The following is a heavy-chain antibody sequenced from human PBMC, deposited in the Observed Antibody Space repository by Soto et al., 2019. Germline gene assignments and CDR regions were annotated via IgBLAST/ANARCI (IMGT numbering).Heavy chain of an antibody. D-gene: IGHD6-19*01. V-gene: IGHV3-48*02. Sequence: PGGSLRLSCVASGFSLANYPMNWVRQTPGKGLEWISYSSPRGDTIYYTDSVEGRFTISRDNARNSLSLHMSSLRDEDSALYYCAKGPNTNVGWPYYFESWGQGVTVTVSS. CDR3: AKGPNTNVGWPYYFES. CDR1: GFSLANYP. J-gene: IGHJ4*02. CDR2: SSPRGDTI.